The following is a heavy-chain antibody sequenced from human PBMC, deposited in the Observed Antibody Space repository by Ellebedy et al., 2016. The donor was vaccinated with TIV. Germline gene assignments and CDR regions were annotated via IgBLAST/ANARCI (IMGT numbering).Heavy chain of an antibody. J-gene: IGHJ4*02. CDR1: GFTFSAFE. V-gene: IGHV3-48*03. D-gene: IGHD1-26*01. CDR2: IGYTGDTV. CDR3: AKDLWGGATPFDY. Sequence: GESLKISCAASGFTFSAFEMGWVRQAPGKGLEWISYIGYTGDTVYYADSVQSRFTVSRDNAKNSLYLQMNDLRAEDTAVYYCAKDLWGGATPFDYWGQGTLVTVSS.